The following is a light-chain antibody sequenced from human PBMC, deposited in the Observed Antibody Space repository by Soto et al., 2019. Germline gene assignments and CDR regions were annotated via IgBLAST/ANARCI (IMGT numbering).Light chain of an antibody. CDR3: RKNGRSLPST. CDR2: GAS. Sequence: EIVLTQSPGTLSLSPGERATLSCRASQSVGSNYLAWYQQKPGQAPRLLVYGASTRAAGIPDRFSGSGSGTDLILPISKLEPEDSEFNSVRKNGRSLPSTSGGGPRWRSN. V-gene: IGKV3-20*01. CDR1: QSVGSNY. J-gene: IGKJ4*01.